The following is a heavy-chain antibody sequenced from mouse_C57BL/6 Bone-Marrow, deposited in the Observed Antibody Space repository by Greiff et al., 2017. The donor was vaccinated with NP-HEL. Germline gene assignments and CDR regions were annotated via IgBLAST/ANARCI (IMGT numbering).Heavy chain of an antibody. V-gene: IGHV1-15*01. D-gene: IGHD1-1*01. J-gene: IGHJ4*01. Sequence: VQLVESGAELVRPGASVTLSCKASGYTFTDYEMHWVKQTPVHGLEWIGAIDPETGGTAYNQKFKGKAILTADKSSSTAYMELRSLTSEDSAVYYCTYYGSSYEGAMDYWGQGTSVTVSS. CDR2: IDPETGGT. CDR1: GYTFTDYE. CDR3: TYYGSSYEGAMDY.